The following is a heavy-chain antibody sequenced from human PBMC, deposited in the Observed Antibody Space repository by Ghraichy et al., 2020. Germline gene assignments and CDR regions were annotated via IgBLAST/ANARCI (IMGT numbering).Heavy chain of an antibody. CDR1: GGSMRNYY. CDR3: ARGHAYSGSRDS. J-gene: IGHJ5*02. V-gene: IGHV4-59*01. D-gene: IGHD2-21*01. Sequence: SETLSLTCTISGGSMRNYYLNWIRQPPGKGLEWIGHIDYSGSTLYSLSLRSRVTISLDTSQSHFSLKVTAVTAADTAVYYCARGHAYSGSRDSWGRGTLVTVSS. CDR2: IDYSGST.